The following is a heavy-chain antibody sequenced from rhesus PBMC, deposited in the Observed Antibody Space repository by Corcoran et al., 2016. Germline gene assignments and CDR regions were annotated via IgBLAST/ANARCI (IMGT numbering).Heavy chain of an antibody. CDR1: GGSVSDSYR. CDR3: ARESSGYSLYYFDY. J-gene: IGHJ4*01. V-gene: IGHV4S10*01. CDR2: IYGSSTTT. D-gene: IGHD5-24*01. Sequence: QLQLQESGPGVVKPSETLSLPCAVSGGSVSDSYRWSWILRPPGKGLEWIGYIYGSSTTTNHNPSLTSRFTISKDPSKDQFSLKLSSVTAADTAVYYCARESSGYSLYYFDYWGQGVLVTVSS.